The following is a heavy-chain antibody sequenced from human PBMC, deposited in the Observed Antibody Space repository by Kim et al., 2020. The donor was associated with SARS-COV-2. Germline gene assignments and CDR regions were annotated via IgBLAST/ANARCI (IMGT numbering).Heavy chain of an antibody. J-gene: IGHJ4*02. CDR1: GDSVSSSPYY. CDR3: AMLSITSRAFDY. Sequence: SETLSLTCTVSGDSVSSSPYYWNWIRQPPGKGLEWIGCIYYSGSTNYSPSLKSRVTISLYTSKNQLSLNLSSVTAADTAVYYCAMLSITSRAFDYWGQGTLVTVSS. CDR2: IYYSGST. V-gene: IGHV4-61*01. D-gene: IGHD3-3*02.